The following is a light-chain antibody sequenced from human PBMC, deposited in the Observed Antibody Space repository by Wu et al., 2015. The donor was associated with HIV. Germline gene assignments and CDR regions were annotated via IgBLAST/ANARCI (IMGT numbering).Light chain of an antibody. J-gene: IGKJ1*01. V-gene: IGKV3D-20*02. Sequence: EIVLTQSPGTLYLSPGERATLSCRASQTVTSDYLAWYQHKPGQAPRLLIYGASSRATGISDRFSGSGSGTDFTLTISSLEPEDFAVYYCQHRSNWPTFGQGTKVE. CDR2: GAS. CDR1: QTVTSDY. CDR3: QHRSNWPT.